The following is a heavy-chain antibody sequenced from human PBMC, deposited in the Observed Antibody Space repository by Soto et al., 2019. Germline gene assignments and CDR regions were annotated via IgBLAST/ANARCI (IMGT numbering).Heavy chain of an antibody. CDR2: INQDGSAK. Sequence: EVQLVESGGGLVQPGGSLRLSCGASGFTFRTYWLSWVRQVPGKGLDWLANINQDGSAKNYVDSVKGRFTISRDNAKNSLHLQMSSLRAEDTALYYCARDGSTSWYSYDYHGMDVWGQGTTVTVSS. CDR1: GFTFRTYW. J-gene: IGHJ6*02. V-gene: IGHV3-7*05. CDR3: ARDGSTSWYSYDYHGMDV. D-gene: IGHD5-18*01.